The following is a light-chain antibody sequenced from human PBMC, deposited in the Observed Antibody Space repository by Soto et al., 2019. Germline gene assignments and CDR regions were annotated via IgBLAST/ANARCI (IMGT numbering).Light chain of an antibody. CDR3: QQYDNLPPTWT. CDR1: QDIATY. CDR2: DAS. Sequence: DIHITHSPSSQSASVGNRVTITCQASQDIATYLNWYQQKPGKAPNLLIYDASNLETGVPSRFSGGGSGTHFTFTISNLQPEDIATYYCQQYDNLPPTWTFGQGTKVDIK. J-gene: IGKJ1*01. V-gene: IGKV1-33*01.